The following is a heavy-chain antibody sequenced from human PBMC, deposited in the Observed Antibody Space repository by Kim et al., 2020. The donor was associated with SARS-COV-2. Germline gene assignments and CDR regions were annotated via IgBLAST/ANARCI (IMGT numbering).Heavy chain of an antibody. Sequence: SVKVSCKASGGTFSSYTISWVRQAPGQGLEWMGRIIPILGIANYAQKFQGRVTITADKSTSTAYMELSSLRSEDTAVYYCASSPGVRGGAFDYWGQGTLVTVSS. CDR1: GGTFSSYT. J-gene: IGHJ4*02. CDR3: ASSPGVRGGAFDY. CDR2: IIPILGIA. V-gene: IGHV1-69*02. D-gene: IGHD3-10*01.